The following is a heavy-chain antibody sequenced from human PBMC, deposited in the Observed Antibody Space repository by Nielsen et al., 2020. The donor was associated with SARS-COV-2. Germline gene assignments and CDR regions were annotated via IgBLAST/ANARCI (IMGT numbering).Heavy chain of an antibody. CDR2: ISSSSSYT. Sequence: VRQMPGKGLEWVSYISSSSSYTNYADSVKGRFTISRDNSKNTLYLQMNSLRAEDTAVYYCAREGITMVRGVHYYYGMDVWGQGTTVTVSS. V-gene: IGHV3-11*06. D-gene: IGHD3-10*01. CDR3: AREGITMVRGVHYYYGMDV. J-gene: IGHJ6*02.